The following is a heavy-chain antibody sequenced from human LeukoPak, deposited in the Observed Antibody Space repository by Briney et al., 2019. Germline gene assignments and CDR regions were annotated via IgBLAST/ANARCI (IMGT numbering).Heavy chain of an antibody. CDR1: GGTFSSYA. J-gene: IGHJ4*02. CDR3: AREGPASGSYEGGFDY. CDR2: IIPILGIE. Sequence: SVKVSCKASGGTFSSYAISWVRQAPGQGLEWMGRIIPILGIENYAQKFQGRVTITTDESTSTAYMELSSLRSEDTAVYYCAREGPASGSYEGGFDYWGQGTLVTVSS. D-gene: IGHD1-26*01. V-gene: IGHV1-69*04.